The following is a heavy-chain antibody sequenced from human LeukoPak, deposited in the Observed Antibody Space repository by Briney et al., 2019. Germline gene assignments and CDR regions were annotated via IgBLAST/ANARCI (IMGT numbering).Heavy chain of an antibody. CDR2: ISGSGGST. V-gene: IGHV3-23*01. D-gene: IGHD6-19*01. CDR3: AKDRIAVALSAEYFQH. J-gene: IGHJ1*01. Sequence: GGSLRLSCAASGFTFSSYAMSWVRQAPGKGLEWVSAISGSGGSTYYADSVKGRFAISRDNSKNTLYLQMNSLRAEDTAVYYCAKDRIAVALSAEYFQHWGQGTLVTVSS. CDR1: GFTFSSYA.